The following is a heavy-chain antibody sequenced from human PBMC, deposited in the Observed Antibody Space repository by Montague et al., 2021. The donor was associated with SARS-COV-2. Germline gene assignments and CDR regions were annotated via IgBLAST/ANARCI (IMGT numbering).Heavy chain of an antibody. J-gene: IGHJ6*02. CDR1: GGSFSGYY. CDR2: INHSGST. V-gene: IGHV4-34*01. CDR3: ARGRAGTTSYYYYYYGMDV. D-gene: IGHD1-7*01. Sequence: SETLSLTCAVYGGSFSGYYWSWIRQPPGKGLEWIGEINHSGSTNYNPSLKSRVTISVDTSKNQISLKLSSVTAADTAVYYCARGRAGTTSYYYYYYGMDVWGQGTTAPVPS.